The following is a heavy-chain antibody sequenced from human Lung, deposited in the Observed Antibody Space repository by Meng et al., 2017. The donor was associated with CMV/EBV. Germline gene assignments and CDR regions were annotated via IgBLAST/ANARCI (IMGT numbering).Heavy chain of an antibody. V-gene: IGHV4-39*01. D-gene: IGHD1-26*01. Sequence: SEILSLTCTVTDVSISNSSFFWGWIRQPPGKGLEWIGSFFHSGDTYSTPSLRSRVAISVDTSKNQFSLRLNSVTATDTAMYYCARHLRGYSWPKSDWGQGXLVTVSS. CDR2: FFHSGDT. CDR3: ARHLRGYSWPKSD. J-gene: IGHJ4*02. CDR1: DVSISNSSFF.